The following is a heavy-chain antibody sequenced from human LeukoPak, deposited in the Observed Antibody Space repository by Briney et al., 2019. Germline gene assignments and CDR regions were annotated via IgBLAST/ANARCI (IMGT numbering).Heavy chain of an antibody. D-gene: IGHD6-6*01. J-gene: IGHJ4*02. CDR1: GGSISGYF. CDR2: IYYSGST. CDR3: ARKSIAARPFDY. V-gene: IGHV4-59*12. Sequence: PSETLSLTCTVSGGSISGYFWTWIRQPPGKGLAWIGYIYYSGSTNYNPSLKSRVTISVDTSKNQFSLKLSSVTAADTAVYYCARKSIAARPFDYWVQGTLVTVSS.